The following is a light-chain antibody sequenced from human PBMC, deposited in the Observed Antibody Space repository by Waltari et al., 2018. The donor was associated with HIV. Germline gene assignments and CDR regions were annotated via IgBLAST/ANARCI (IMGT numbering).Light chain of an antibody. CDR3: QQHDIYTWT. CDR1: QSVDSSF. Sequence: EIVLTQSPGTLSLSPGERATLSCRASQSVDSSFLGWYQQKPGQAPRLLIFGASSRATGTPDRFSGSGSGTDFTLTVSRLEPEDFAVYDCQQHDIYTWTFGPGTRVDIK. V-gene: IGKV3-20*01. J-gene: IGKJ1*01. CDR2: GAS.